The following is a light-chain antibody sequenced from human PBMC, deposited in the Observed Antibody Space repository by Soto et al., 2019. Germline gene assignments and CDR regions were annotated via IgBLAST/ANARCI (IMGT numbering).Light chain of an antibody. CDR2: EVS. Sequence: QSVLTQPPSASGSPGQSVTISCTGTSSDVGGYNYVSWYQQHPGKAPKLMIYEVSKRPSGVPDRFSGSKSGNTASLSVSGLQTEDEGDYCRSSYAGSYNCVFGGGTKLTVL. CDR3: SSYAGSYNCV. J-gene: IGLJ3*02. V-gene: IGLV2-8*01. CDR1: SSDVGGYNY.